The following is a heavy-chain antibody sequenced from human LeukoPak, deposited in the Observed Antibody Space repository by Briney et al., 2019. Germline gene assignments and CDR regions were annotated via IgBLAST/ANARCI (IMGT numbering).Heavy chain of an antibody. J-gene: IGHJ4*02. Sequence: EASVKVSCKASGYTFTSYGISWVRQAPGQGLEWMGWISAYNGNTNYAQKLKGRVTMTTDTSTSTAYMELRSLRSDDTAVYYCARDSLTWGKDYDSSGAYSDFDYWGQGTLVTVSS. CDR3: ARDSLTWGKDYDSSGAYSDFDY. V-gene: IGHV1-18*01. CDR1: GYTFTSYG. CDR2: ISAYNGNT. D-gene: IGHD3-22*01.